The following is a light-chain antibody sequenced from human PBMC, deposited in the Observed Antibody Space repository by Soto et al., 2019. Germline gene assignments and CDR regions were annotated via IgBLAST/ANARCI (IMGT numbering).Light chain of an antibody. V-gene: IGKV3-11*01. J-gene: IGKJ4*01. CDR2: DAS. Sequence: IVLTQSPDTLSLSPGETATLSCRASRSISDYLAWYQQKPGQAPRLLIYDASNRATGIPGRFSGRGSGTDFSLTISSLEAEDFAIYYCQQRSDCPSAFGGGTRVEIK. CDR1: RSISDY. CDR3: QQRSDCPSA.